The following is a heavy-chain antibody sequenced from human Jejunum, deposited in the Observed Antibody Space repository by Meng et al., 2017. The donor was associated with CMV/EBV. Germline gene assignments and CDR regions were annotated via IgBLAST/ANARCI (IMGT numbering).Heavy chain of an antibody. CDR3: ARDNDGSSHYSQFDY. CDR2: LWYDGSRK. Sequence: SGFPINSYGLPWARQFPGKGLEWVAVLWYDGSRKYFADSVQGRFSISRDDSKNTVYLQMNSLRAEDTAVYYCARDNDGSSHYSQFDYWGQGTLVTVSS. V-gene: IGHV3-33*01. D-gene: IGHD3-22*01. J-gene: IGHJ4*02. CDR1: GFPINSYG.